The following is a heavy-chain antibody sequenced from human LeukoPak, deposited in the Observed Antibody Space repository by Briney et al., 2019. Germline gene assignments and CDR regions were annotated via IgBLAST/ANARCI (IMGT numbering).Heavy chain of an antibody. CDR2: IYTSGST. CDR1: GGSLSSYY. J-gene: IGHJ6*03. CDR3: ARVSRGYNFYYYYYMDV. Sequence: SETLSLTCTVSGGSLSSYYWNWIRQPAGKGLEWIGRIYTSGSTNYNPSLKSRVTMSVDTSKNQFSLKLSSVTAADTAVYYCARVSRGYNFYYYYYMDVWGKGTTVTISS. V-gene: IGHV4-4*07. D-gene: IGHD5-18*01.